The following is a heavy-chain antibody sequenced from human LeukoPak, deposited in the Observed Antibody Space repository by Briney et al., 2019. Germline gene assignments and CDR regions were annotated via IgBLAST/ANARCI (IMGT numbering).Heavy chain of an antibody. J-gene: IGHJ4*02. Sequence: SEILSLTCTASGYSISSGYYWSWIRQPPGKGLEWIGTIHHSGVTYCNPSLMSRITMSVDTSKNQFSLKLSSMTAAGTAVYYCARYTAGTSGYSFDYWGQGTLVTVSS. CDR1: GYSISSGYY. V-gene: IGHV4-38-2*02. D-gene: IGHD3-22*01. CDR3: ARYTAGTSGYSFDY. CDR2: IHHSGVT.